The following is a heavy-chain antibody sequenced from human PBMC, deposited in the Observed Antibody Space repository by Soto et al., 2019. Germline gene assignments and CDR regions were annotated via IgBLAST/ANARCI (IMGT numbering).Heavy chain of an antibody. J-gene: IGHJ1*01. V-gene: IGHV4-34*01. CDR3: ARGWSINWNYESSEPVYFQH. CDR2: INHSGST. D-gene: IGHD1-7*01. Sequence: SETLSLTCAVYGGSFSGYYWSWIRQPPGKGLEWIGEINHSGSTNYNPSLKSRVTISVDTSKNQFSLKLSSVTAADTAVYYCARGWSINWNYESSEPVYFQHWGQGTLVTVSS. CDR1: GGSFSGYY.